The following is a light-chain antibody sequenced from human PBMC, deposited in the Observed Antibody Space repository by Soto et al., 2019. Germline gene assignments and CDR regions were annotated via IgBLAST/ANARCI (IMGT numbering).Light chain of an antibody. CDR3: QQYGSSPRT. Sequence: EIVLPQSPATLSWSPGERATLSCRASQSVGYHLAWYQQKPGQAPSPLTYGTSARATGIPDTFSGSGSGTNFPLTISGLGPENFPVNTCQQYGSSPRTFGQGTKV. CDR2: GTS. CDR1: QSVGYH. V-gene: IGKV3-20*01. J-gene: IGKJ1*01.